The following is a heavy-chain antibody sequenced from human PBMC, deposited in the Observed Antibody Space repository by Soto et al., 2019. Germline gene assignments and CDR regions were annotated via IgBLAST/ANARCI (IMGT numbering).Heavy chain of an antibody. CDR3: ARYYYDSSGYYYGWFDP. D-gene: IGHD3-22*01. CDR1: GYTFTTHY. Sequence: ASVKVSCKTSGYTFTTHYMHWVRQAPGQGLEWMGIINISGGGTSYAQKFQGRVTMSRDTSKNQFSLKLSSVTAADTAVYYCARYYYDSSGYYYGWFDPWGQGTLVTVSS. CDR2: INISGGGT. J-gene: IGHJ5*02. V-gene: IGHV1-46*01.